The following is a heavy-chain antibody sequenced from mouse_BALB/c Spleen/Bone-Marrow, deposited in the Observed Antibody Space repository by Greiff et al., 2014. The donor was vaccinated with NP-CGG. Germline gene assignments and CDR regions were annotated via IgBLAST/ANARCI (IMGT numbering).Heavy chain of an antibody. CDR2: ISSGGSYT. J-gene: IGHJ3*01. CDR1: GFTFSSYT. D-gene: IGHD2-1*01. Sequence: EVKLVESGGGLAKPGGSLKLSCAASGFTFSSYTMSWIRQTPEKRLEWVATISSGGSYTYYPDSVKGRFTISRDNAKNTLYLQMISLKSEDTAMYYCTRDRYYGNSFAYWGQGTLVTVSA. CDR3: TRDRYYGNSFAY. V-gene: IGHV5-6-4*01.